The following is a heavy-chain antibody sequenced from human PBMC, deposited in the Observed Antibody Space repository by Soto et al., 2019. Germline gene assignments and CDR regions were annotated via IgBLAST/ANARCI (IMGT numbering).Heavy chain of an antibody. D-gene: IGHD4-17*01. CDR2: ISYDGSNK. CDR3: ARIGDYVDY. V-gene: IGHV3-30-3*01. J-gene: IGHJ4*02. Sequence: GGSLRLSCAASGFTFSSYAMHWVRQAPGKGLEWVAVISYDGSNKYYADSVKGRFTISRDNSKNTLYLQMNSLRAEDTAVYYCARIGDYVDYWGQGTLVTVSS. CDR1: GFTFSSYA.